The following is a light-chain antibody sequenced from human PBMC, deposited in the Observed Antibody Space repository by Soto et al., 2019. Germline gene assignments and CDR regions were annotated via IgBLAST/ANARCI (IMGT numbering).Light chain of an antibody. CDR1: QSVSSY. Sequence: IVLTQTTATLCLSPGEGASVSCRASQSVSSYFAWYQQKPGQAPRLLIYGASSRATGIPDRFSGSGSGTGFTLTISRLEPEDFAVYYCQQYGSSSWTFGQGTKVDI. CDR3: QQYGSSSWT. J-gene: IGKJ1*01. CDR2: GAS. V-gene: IGKV3-20*01.